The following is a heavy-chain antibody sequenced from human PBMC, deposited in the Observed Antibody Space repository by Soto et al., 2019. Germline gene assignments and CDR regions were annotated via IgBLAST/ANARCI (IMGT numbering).Heavy chain of an antibody. J-gene: IGHJ4*02. CDR1: GFSLSTSGVG. CDR3: AHSMIYDITIFGVVIIAQYFDY. Sequence: GSGPTLVNPTQTLTLTCTFSGFSLSTSGVGVGWIRQPPGKALEWLALIYWDDDKRYSPSLKSRLTITKDTSKNQVVLTMTNMDPVDTATYYCAHSMIYDITIFGVVIIAQYFDYWGQGTLVTVSS. D-gene: IGHD3-3*01. V-gene: IGHV2-5*02. CDR2: IYWDDDK.